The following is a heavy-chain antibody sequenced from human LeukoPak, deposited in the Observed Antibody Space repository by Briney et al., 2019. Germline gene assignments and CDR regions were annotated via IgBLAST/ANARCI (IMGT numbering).Heavy chain of an antibody. CDR3: ARRDDHNGRDY. J-gene: IGHJ4*02. V-gene: IGHV3-53*01. CDR2: IYGGGST. CDR1: GFTFSNNY. Sequence: GGSLRLSCVVSGFTFSNNYMSWVRQAPRKGLEWVSLIYGGGSTYYADSVKGRFTISRDNSKNTVYLQMNSLRAEDTAMYYCARRDDHNGRDYWGQGTLVTVSS. D-gene: IGHD5-24*01.